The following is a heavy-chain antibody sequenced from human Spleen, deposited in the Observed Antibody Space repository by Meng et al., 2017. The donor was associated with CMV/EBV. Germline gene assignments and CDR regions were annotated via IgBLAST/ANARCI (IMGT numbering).Heavy chain of an antibody. V-gene: IGHV3-33*06. Sequence: CAASGFTFSDDAMHWVRHASGKGLEWVAVIWYDGNSKYYTESVKGRFTISRDNSKNTLYLQMNSLRVEDTAVYYCAKAPRGNDNWFDPWGQGTLVTVSS. J-gene: IGHJ5*02. D-gene: IGHD2-8*01. CDR1: GFTFSDDA. CDR3: AKAPRGNDNWFDP. CDR2: IWYDGNSK.